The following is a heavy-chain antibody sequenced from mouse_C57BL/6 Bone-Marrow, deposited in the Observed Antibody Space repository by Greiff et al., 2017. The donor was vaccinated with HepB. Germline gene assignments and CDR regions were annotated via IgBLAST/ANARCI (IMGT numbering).Heavy chain of an antibody. CDR3: ARDRDYDGDYYAMDY. CDR1: GFTFSSYA. J-gene: IGHJ4*01. D-gene: IGHD2-4*01. Sequence: EVQRVESGGGLVKPGGSLKLSCAASGFTFSSYAMSWVRQTPEKRLEWVATISDGGSYTYYPDNVKGRFTISRDNAKNNLYLQMSHLKSEDTAMYYCARDRDYDGDYYAMDYWGQGTSVTVSS. CDR2: ISDGGSYT. V-gene: IGHV5-4*01.